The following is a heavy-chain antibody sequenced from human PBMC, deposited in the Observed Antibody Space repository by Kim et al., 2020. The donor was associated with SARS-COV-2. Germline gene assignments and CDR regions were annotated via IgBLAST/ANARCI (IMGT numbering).Heavy chain of an antibody. D-gene: IGHD3-22*01. V-gene: IGHV4-38-2*02. CDR2: IYQSGTT. Sequence: SETLSLTCTVSGHPITSGYFWGWIRQSPGKGLEWLGSIYQSGTTYYNPSLKSRVTISIDTSKSQFSLRLNSVTAADTAVYYCTSKYYYDSSGYYYADCWGQGTLVTVSS. CDR1: GHPITSGYF. CDR3: TSKYYYDSSGYYYADC. J-gene: IGHJ4*01.